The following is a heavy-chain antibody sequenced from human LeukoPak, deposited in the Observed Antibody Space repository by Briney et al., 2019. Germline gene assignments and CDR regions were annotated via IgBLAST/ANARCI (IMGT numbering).Heavy chain of an antibody. CDR3: ARGASNRYCSSTSCYTEGAYFDY. J-gene: IGHJ4*02. CDR1: EYSFTSHW. Sequence: GESLKISCKGSEYSFTSHWIGWVRQMPGKGLVWMGIIYPGDSDTRYSPSFQGQVTISADKSISTAYLQWSSLKASDTAMYFCARGASNRYCSSTSCYTEGAYFDYWGQGTLVTVSS. D-gene: IGHD2-2*02. V-gene: IGHV5-51*01. CDR2: IYPGDSDT.